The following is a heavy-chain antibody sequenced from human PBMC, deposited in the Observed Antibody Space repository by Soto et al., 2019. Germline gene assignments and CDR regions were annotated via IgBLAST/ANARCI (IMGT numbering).Heavy chain of an antibody. V-gene: IGHV4-31*03. J-gene: IGHJ6*02. Sequence: QVQLQESGPGLVKPSQTLSLTCTVSGASISSGGYSWSWIRQHPGKGLEWIGYIHYSGSTYYNPSLKSRVTISVDRSKNQLALQLCSVTGADTAVYYCAREGGEYRFGYDYYGMDFWGQGTTVTVSS. CDR2: IHYSGST. CDR1: GASISSGGYS. D-gene: IGHD6-6*01. CDR3: AREGGEYRFGYDYYGMDF.